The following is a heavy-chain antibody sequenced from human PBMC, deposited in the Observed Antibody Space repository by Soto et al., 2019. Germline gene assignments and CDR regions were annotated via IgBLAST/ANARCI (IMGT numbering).Heavy chain of an antibody. V-gene: IGHV3-33*01. Sequence: QVQLVESGGGVVQPGRSLRLSCAASGFTFSSYGMHWVRQAPGKGLEWVAVIWYDGSNKYYADSVKGRFTISRDNSKITLYLQMNSLRAEDTAVYYCAREGGSGSYYTLPDYWGQGTLVTVSS. CDR3: AREGGSGSYYTLPDY. J-gene: IGHJ4*02. CDR1: GFTFSSYG. D-gene: IGHD3-10*01. CDR2: IWYDGSNK.